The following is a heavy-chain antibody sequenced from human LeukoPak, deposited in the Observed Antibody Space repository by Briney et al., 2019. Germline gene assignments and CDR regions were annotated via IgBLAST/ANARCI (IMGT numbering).Heavy chain of an antibody. CDR3: ARGGDWNPFDY. Sequence: TPSETLSPTCTASGGSISSYYWSWIRQPAGQGLEWIGRIFTSGSTNYNPSLKSRLTMSVDMSKNQFSLKLSSVTAADTAVYFCARGGDWNPFDYWGQGILVTVSS. CDR2: IFTSGST. CDR1: GGSISSYY. V-gene: IGHV4-4*07. J-gene: IGHJ4*02. D-gene: IGHD1-1*01.